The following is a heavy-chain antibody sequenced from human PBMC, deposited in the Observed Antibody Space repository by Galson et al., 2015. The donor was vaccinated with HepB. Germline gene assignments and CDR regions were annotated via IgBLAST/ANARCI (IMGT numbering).Heavy chain of an antibody. Sequence: SVKVSCKASGYTFTTYYIHWVRQAPGQGLEWMGIINPSGGSTNYAQKFQGRVTMTRDTSTSTVYMELSSLRSEDTAVYYCARDQAYYGSGSYLLSDAFDIWGQGTMVTVSS. CDR2: INPSGGST. CDR3: ARDQAYYGSGSYLLSDAFDI. V-gene: IGHV1-46*03. J-gene: IGHJ3*02. D-gene: IGHD3-10*01. CDR1: GYTFTTYY.